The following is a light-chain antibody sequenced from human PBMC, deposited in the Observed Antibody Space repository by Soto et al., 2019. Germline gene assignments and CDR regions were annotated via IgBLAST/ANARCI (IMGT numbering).Light chain of an antibody. CDR2: GSS. V-gene: IGKV3-15*01. CDR1: QSVGSN. Sequence: EIVMTQSPATLSVSPGERATLSYRASQSVGSNLAWYQQKPGQAPRLLIYGSSTTATGIPARFSGSGSETEFTLTISSLQSEDFAVYFCQQYNNWPPYTFGQGTKLEIK. CDR3: QQYNNWPPYT. J-gene: IGKJ2*01.